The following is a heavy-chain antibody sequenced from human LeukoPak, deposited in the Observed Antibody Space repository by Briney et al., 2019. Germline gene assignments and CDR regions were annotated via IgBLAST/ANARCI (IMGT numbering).Heavy chain of an antibody. CDR2: ITSSGTYI. Sequence: PGGSLRLSCATSGFTFNNYNMNWVRQAPGRALEWVSSITSSGTYIFYADSVKGRFTISRDNAKNSLYLQMNSLGPEDTAVYYCARARLHHRSFDLKTSYYFDYWGQGTLVTVSS. J-gene: IGHJ4*02. V-gene: IGHV3-21*01. D-gene: IGHD6-25*01. CDR1: GFTFNNYN. CDR3: ARARLHHRSFDLKTSYYFDY.